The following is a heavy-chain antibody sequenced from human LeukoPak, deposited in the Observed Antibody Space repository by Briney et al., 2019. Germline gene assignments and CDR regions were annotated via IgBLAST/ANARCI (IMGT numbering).Heavy chain of an antibody. Sequence: GSLSLSCAASGFPLSDYAVHWVRQAPGKGLEGVTMKWYDGSNRYYADSVKGRFTISRDNSKNTVSLQMNSLRVEDTAVYYCARDWMGSTRLAGDCWGQGTLVTVSS. J-gene: IGHJ4*02. CDR2: KWYDGSNR. V-gene: IGHV3-33*01. D-gene: IGHD2/OR15-2a*01. CDR3: ARDWMGSTRLAGDC. CDR1: GFPLSDYA.